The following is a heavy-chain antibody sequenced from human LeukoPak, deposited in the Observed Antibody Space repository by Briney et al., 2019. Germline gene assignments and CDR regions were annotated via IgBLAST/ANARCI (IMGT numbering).Heavy chain of an antibody. D-gene: IGHD2-15*01. CDR1: GFTVSSNY. CDR3: ARDNGRYCSGGSCYNDY. J-gene: IGHJ4*02. V-gene: IGHV3-66*02. Sequence: GGSLRLSCAASGFTVSSNYMSWVRQAPGKGLEWVSVIYSGGSTYYADSVKGRFTISRDNSKNTLYLQMNSLRAEDTAVYYCARDNGRYCSGGSCYNDYWGQGTLVTVSS. CDR2: IYSGGST.